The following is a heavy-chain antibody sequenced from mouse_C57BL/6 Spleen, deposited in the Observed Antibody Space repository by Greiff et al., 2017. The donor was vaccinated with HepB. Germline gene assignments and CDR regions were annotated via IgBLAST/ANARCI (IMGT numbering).Heavy chain of an antibody. CDR3: ARDENCGLRRVWFAY. CDR2: IDPSDSYT. V-gene: IGHV1-69*01. J-gene: IGHJ3*01. Sequence: QVQLQQPGAELVMPGASVKLSCKASGYTFTSYWMPWVKQRPGQGLEWIGEIDPSDSYTNYNQKFKGKSTLTVDKSSSTAYMQLSSLTSEDSAVYYCARDENCGLRRVWFAYWGQGTLVTVSA. CDR1: GYTFTSYW. D-gene: IGHD1-1*01.